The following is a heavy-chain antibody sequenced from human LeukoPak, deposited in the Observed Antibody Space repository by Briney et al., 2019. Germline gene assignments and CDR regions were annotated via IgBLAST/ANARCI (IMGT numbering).Heavy chain of an antibody. J-gene: IGHJ4*02. Sequence: PGGSLRLSCAASGFTFSRYAMSWVRQAPGKGLEWVSAISGSGGSTYYADSVKGRFTISRDNSKNTLYLQMNSLRAEDTAVYYCAKDLDYYDSSGYSIFDYWGQGTLVTVSS. CDR3: AKDLDYYDSSGYSIFDY. V-gene: IGHV3-23*01. D-gene: IGHD3-22*01. CDR2: ISGSGGST. CDR1: GFTFSRYA.